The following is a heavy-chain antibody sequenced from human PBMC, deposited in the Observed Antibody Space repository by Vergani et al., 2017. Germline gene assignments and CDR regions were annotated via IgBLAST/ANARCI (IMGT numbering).Heavy chain of an antibody. CDR2: ISSSSSYI. J-gene: IGHJ6*02. CDR3: ARGGVYYYYYGMDV. CDR1: GFTFSSYS. Sequence: EVQLVESGGGLVKPGGSLRLSCAASGFTFSSYSMNWVRQAPGKGLEWVSSISSSSSYIYYADSVKGRFTISRDNAKNSLYLQMNSLRAEDTAVYYCARGGVYYYYYGMDVWGQGTTVTVSS. D-gene: IGHD3-16*01. V-gene: IGHV3-21*01.